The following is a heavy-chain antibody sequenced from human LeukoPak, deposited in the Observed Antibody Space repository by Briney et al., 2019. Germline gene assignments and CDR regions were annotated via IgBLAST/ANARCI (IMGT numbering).Heavy chain of an antibody. CDR2: ISAYNGNT. CDR3: ARGGVGYCSGGSCCWWFDP. J-gene: IGHJ5*02. Sequence: ASVKVSCKASGYTFTSYGISWVRQAPGQGLEWMGWISAYNGNTNYAQKLQGRVTMTTDTSTSTAYMELRSLRSDDTAVYYCARGGVGYCSGGSCCWWFDPWGQGTLVTVSS. D-gene: IGHD2-15*01. V-gene: IGHV1-18*01. CDR1: GYTFTSYG.